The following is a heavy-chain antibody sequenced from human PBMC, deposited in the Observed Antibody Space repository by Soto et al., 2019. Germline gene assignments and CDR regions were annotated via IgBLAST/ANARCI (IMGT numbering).Heavy chain of an antibody. CDR1: GGSISSGGYY. CDR2: IYYSGST. Sequence: SETLSLTCTVSGGSISSGGYYWSWIRQHPGKGLEWIGYIYYSGSTYYNPSLKSRVTISVDTSKKQFSLKLRSVTAADTAVYYCARVLSGSSLFDYWGQGMLVTVSS. D-gene: IGHD1-26*01. CDR3: ARVLSGSSLFDY. J-gene: IGHJ4*02. V-gene: IGHV4-31*03.